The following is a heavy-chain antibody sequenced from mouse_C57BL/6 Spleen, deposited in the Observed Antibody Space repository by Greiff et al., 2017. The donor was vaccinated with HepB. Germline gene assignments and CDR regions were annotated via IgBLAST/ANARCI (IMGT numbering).Heavy chain of an antibody. CDR3: TRVPLPSGYWYFDV. CDR1: GFTFSSYA. CDR2: ISSGGDYI. V-gene: IGHV5-9-1*02. J-gene: IGHJ1*03. D-gene: IGHD2-10*01. Sequence: EVNVVESGEGLVKPGGSLKLSCAASGFTFSSYAMSWVRQTPEKRLEWVAYISSGGDYIYYADTVKGRFTISRDNARNTLYLQMSSLKSEDTAMYYCTRVPLPSGYWYFDVWGTGTTVTVSS.